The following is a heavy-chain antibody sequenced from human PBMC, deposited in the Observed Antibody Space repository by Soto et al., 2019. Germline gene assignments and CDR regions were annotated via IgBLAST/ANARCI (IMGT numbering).Heavy chain of an antibody. D-gene: IGHD4-17*01. V-gene: IGHV1-69*13. CDR3: APSPSGPYAP. CDR2: IIPIFGTA. CDR1: GYTFTAYY. Sequence: SVKVSCKASGYTFTAYYMHWVRQAPGQGLEWMGGIIPIFGTANYAQKFQGRVTITADESTSTAYMELSSLRSEDTAVYYCAPSPSGPYAPWGQGTLVTVSS. J-gene: IGHJ5*02.